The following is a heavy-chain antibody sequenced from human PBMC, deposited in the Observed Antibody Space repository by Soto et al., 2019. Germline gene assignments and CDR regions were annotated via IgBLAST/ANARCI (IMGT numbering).Heavy chain of an antibody. CDR1: GFTFSSYA. J-gene: IGHJ3*02. CDR3: AKGTTVTTLAFDI. V-gene: IGHV3-23*01. D-gene: IGHD4-17*01. CDR2: ISGSGGST. Sequence: EVQLLESGGGLVQPGGSLRLSCAASGFTFSSYAMSWVRQAPGKGLEWVSAISGSGGSTYYADSVKGRFTISRDNSKNTLYLQMNSLRAEETAVYYCAKGTTVTTLAFDIWGQGTMVTVSS.